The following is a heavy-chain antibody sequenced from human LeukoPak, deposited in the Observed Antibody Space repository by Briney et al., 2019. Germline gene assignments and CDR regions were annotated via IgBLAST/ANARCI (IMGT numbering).Heavy chain of an antibody. Sequence: GGSLRLSCAASGFSFSDYEMNWVRQAPGKGLEWIAYITSGSSIIYYADSVKGRFTISRDNAKNALYLQMNSLRPEDTAVYYCASSNPRFLWYSHLESWGQGTLVTVSS. J-gene: IGHJ5*02. D-gene: IGHD6-13*01. V-gene: IGHV3-48*03. CDR2: ITSGSSII. CDR1: GFSFSDYE. CDR3: ASSNPRFLWYSHLES.